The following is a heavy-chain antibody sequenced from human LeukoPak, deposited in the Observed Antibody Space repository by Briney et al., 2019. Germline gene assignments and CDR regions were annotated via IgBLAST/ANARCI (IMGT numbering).Heavy chain of an antibody. CDR3: AKDNDYGDFGWFDP. Sequence: GGSLRLSCAASGFTFSSYSMNWVRQAPGKGLEWVSYISSSSTIYYADSVKGRFTISRDNSKNTLYLQMNSLRAEDTAVYYCAKDNDYGDFGWFDPWGQGTLVTVSS. J-gene: IGHJ5*02. CDR1: GFTFSSYS. D-gene: IGHD4-17*01. V-gene: IGHV3-48*01. CDR2: ISSSSTI.